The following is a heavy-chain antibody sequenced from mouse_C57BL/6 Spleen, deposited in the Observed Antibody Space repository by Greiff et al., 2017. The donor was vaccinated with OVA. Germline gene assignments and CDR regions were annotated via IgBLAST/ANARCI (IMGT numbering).Heavy chain of an antibody. CDR3: ARNLYGSSFDY. V-gene: IGHV1-69*01. D-gene: IGHD1-1*01. CDR2: IDPSDSYT. Sequence: VQLQQPGAELVMPGASVKLSCKASGYTFTSYWMHWVKQRPGQGLEWIGEIDPSDSYTNYNQKFKGKSTLTVDKSSSTAYMQLSSLTSEYSAVYYCARNLYGSSFDYWGQGTTLTVSS. CDR1: GYTFTSYW. J-gene: IGHJ2*01.